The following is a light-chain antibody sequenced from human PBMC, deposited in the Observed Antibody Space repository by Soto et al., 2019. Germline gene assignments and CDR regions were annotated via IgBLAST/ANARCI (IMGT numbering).Light chain of an antibody. V-gene: IGKV1-6*01. J-gene: IGKJ1*01. CDR2: TAS. Sequence: AIQMTQSASSLSASVGDRVTITCRASQDIRNDLGWFQQKPGKAPKLLINTASTLQSGVSSRFSGSGSGTDFTLTISSLQPEDFATYYCLQDYIYPWTFGQGTKVDIK. CDR3: LQDYIYPWT. CDR1: QDIRND.